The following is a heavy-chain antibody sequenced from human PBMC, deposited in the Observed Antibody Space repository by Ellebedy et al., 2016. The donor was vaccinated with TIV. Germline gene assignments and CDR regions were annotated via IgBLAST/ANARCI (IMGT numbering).Heavy chain of an antibody. CDR3: ARASSRYGDYIPGDGMDV. J-gene: IGHJ6*02. CDR1: GGSISSGDYY. CDR2: IYYSGST. D-gene: IGHD4-17*01. V-gene: IGHV4-30-4*01. Sequence: SETLSLXCTVSGGSISSGDYYWSWIRQPPGKGLEWIGYIYYSGSTYYNPSLKSRVTISVDTSKNQFSLKLSSVTAADTAVYYCARASSRYGDYIPGDGMDVWGQGTTVTVSS.